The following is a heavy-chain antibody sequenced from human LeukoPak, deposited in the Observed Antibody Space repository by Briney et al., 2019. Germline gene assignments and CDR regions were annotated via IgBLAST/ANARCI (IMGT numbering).Heavy chain of an antibody. CDR2: IISDGSST. CDR3: AKVKYCSSTSCYTDRGYYYYYGMDV. J-gene: IGHJ6*02. CDR1: GFTFSSYW. D-gene: IGHD2-2*02. Sequence: GGSLRLSCAASGFTFSSYWMHWVRQAPGKGLVWVSRIISDGSSTTYADSVKGRFTMSRDNAKNTLYLQMNSLRAEDTAVYYCAKVKYCSSTSCYTDRGYYYYYGMDVWGQGTTVTVSS. V-gene: IGHV3-74*01.